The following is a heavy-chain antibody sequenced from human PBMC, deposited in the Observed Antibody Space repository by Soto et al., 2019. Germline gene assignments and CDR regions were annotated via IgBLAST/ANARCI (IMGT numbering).Heavy chain of an antibody. CDR1: GSTVSSNY. J-gene: IGHJ4*02. Sequence: EVQPVESGGGLVQPGGSLRLSCAASGSTVSSNYMSWVRQAPGKGLEWVSVIYSGGSTYYADSVKGRFTISRDNSKNTLYLQMNSLRAEDTAVYYCANQRGGYDRDFDYWGQGTLVTASS. CDR3: ANQRGGYDRDFDY. V-gene: IGHV3-66*01. CDR2: IYSGGST. D-gene: IGHD5-12*01.